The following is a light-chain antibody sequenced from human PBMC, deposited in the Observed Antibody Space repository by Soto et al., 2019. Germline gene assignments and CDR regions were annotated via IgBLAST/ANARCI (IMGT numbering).Light chain of an antibody. CDR1: QGISSY. V-gene: IGKV1-8*01. CDR3: QQYYSYPLT. CDR2: AAS. J-gene: IGKJ1*01. Sequence: AIRMTQSPSSFSASTGDRVTITCRASQGISSYLAWYQQKPGKAPKLLIYAASTLQSGVPSRFSGSGSGTDFTLTISCLQSEDFANYYCQQYYSYPLTFGQGTNVDIK.